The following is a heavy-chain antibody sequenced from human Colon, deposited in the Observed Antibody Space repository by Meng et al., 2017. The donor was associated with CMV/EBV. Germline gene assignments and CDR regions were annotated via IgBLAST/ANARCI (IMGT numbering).Heavy chain of an antibody. Sequence: CKASGYIFRDYGFSWVRQAPGQGLEWMGWISAYNGDTVYVKKFQDRVIMTTDTSTTTAYMELTNLTSDDTAVYYCARSGYYSPVDFDYWGQGTLVTVSS. CDR3: ARSGYYSPVDFDY. CDR1: GYIFRDYG. D-gene: IGHD3-3*01. J-gene: IGHJ4*02. V-gene: IGHV1-18*01. CDR2: ISAYNGDT.